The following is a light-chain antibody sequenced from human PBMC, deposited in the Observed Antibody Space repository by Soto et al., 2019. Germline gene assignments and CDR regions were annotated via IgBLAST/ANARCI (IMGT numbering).Light chain of an antibody. V-gene: IGKV1-5*03. Sequence: DIQMTQSPSILSASVGDIVTITCRASQSISSWLAWYQQKPGKAPNLLIYKASHLENGVPSRFSGSGSGTDFTLTISSLQPEDFATYYCQQSYSTPLITFGQGTRLEIK. CDR1: QSISSW. J-gene: IGKJ5*01. CDR3: QQSYSTPLIT. CDR2: KAS.